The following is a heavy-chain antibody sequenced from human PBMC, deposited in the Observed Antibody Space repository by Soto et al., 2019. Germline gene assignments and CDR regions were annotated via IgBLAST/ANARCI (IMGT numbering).Heavy chain of an antibody. J-gene: IGHJ4*02. D-gene: IGHD2-8*01. V-gene: IGHV1-3*04. CDR1: GYIFTSYP. CDR2: INTGTGNT. Sequence: ASVKVSCKASGYIFTSYPIHWVRQAPGQRLEWMGWINTGTGNTKYSQNFQGRVTTTRDTSASTAYMELSSLRSEDTAVYYCARDKNGIGDYWGQGTLVTVSS. CDR3: ARDKNGIGDY.